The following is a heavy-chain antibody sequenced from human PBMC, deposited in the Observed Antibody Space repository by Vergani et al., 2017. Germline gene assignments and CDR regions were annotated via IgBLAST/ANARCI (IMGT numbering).Heavy chain of an antibody. CDR2: MNPNSGNT. V-gene: IGHV1-8*01. Sequence: QVQLVQSGAEVKKPGASVKVSCKASGYTFISYDINWVRQATGQGLEWMGWMNPNSGNTGYAQKFQVRVTMTRNTSRSTAYMELSRLRSEDTAVYYCARGNTGRFWSGDSPNNWFDPWGQGTLVTVSS. CDR3: ARGNTGRFWSGDSPNNWFDP. CDR1: GYTFISYD. J-gene: IGHJ5*02. D-gene: IGHD3-3*01.